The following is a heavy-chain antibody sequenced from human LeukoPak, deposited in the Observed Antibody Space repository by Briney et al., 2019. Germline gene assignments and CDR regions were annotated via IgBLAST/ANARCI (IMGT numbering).Heavy chain of an antibody. CDR2: IYYSGST. D-gene: IGHD4-17*01. J-gene: IGHJ3*02. CDR1: GGSISSYY. CDR3: ARVFPRGYGDYKVQAFDI. Sequence: SETLSLTCTVSGGSISSYYWSWIRQPPGKGLEWIGYIYYSGSTNYNPSLKSRVTISVDTSKNQFSLKLSSVTAADTAVYYCARVFPRGYGDYKVQAFDIWGQGTMVTVSS. V-gene: IGHV4-59*01.